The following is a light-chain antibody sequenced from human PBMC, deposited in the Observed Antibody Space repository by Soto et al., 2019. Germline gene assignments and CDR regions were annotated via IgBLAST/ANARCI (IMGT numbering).Light chain of an antibody. CDR2: DAS. CDR3: QQRSNWPPYT. Sequence: EIVLTQSPATLSLSPGERATLSCRASQSVSIYLAWYQQKPGQSPRLLIYDASNRATGIPARFSGSGSRTDFTLTISSLEPEDFAVYYCQQRSNWPPYTFGQGTNLEIK. J-gene: IGKJ2*01. V-gene: IGKV3-11*01. CDR1: QSVSIY.